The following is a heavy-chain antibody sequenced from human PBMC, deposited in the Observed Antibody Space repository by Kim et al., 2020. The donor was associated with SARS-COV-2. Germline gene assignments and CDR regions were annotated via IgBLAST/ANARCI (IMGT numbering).Heavy chain of an antibody. J-gene: IGHJ4*02. D-gene: IGHD2-8*02. CDR2: NT. V-gene: IGHV1-3*01. Sequence: NTNVSQQVQGRVTVTRDPSANTASRELSSLGSEDTAVYYCARDLFHTGFDYWGQGTLVAVSS. CDR3: ARDLFHTGFDY.